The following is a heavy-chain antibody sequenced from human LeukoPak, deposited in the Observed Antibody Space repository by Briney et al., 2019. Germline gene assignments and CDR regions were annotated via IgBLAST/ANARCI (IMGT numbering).Heavy chain of an antibody. V-gene: IGHV1-46*01. D-gene: IGHD5-24*01. CDR3: ARDNSVRDEAWWFNH. J-gene: IGHJ5*02. CDR2: ISPSGGST. CDR1: GYTFTRYW. Sequence: ASVKLSCKAFGYTFTRYWMHWVRQAPGQGPEWMGVISPSGGSTIYAQKFKGRVTLTRDMSTSTDYLELSSLRSEDTAVYYCARDNSVRDEAWWFNHWGQGTLVTVSS.